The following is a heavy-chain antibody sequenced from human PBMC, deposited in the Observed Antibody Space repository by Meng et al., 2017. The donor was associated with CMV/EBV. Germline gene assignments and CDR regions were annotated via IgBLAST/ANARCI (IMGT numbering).Heavy chain of an antibody. CDR2: ISSSGSTI. D-gene: IGHD2-2*01. Sequence: GGSLRLSCAASGFTFSSYEMNWVRQAPGKGLEWVSYISSSGSTIYYADSVKGRFTISRDNAKNSLYLQMNSLRAEDTAVYYCARDLLGYCSSTSCPPYWGQGTLVTVSS. CDR1: GFTFSSYE. CDR3: ARDLLGYCSSTSCPPY. J-gene: IGHJ4*02. V-gene: IGHV3-48*03.